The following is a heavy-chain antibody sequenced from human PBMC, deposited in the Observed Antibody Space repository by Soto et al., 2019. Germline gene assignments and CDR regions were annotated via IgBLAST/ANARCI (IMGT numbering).Heavy chain of an antibody. V-gene: IGHV3-21*01. D-gene: IGHD5-18*01. Sequence: GGSLRLSCAASGFTFSSYSMNWVRQAPGKGLEWVSSISSSSSYIYYADSVKGRFTISRDNAKNSLYLQMNSLRAEDTAVYYCARDWVRGYSYGTHDAFDIWGQGTMVTVSS. CDR3: ARDWVRGYSYGTHDAFDI. CDR2: ISSSSSYI. J-gene: IGHJ3*02. CDR1: GFTFSSYS.